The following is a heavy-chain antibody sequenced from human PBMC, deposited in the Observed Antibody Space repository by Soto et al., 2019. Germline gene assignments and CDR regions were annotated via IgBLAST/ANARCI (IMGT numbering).Heavy chain of an antibody. CDR2: IFHSGDS. CDR1: GYSISSGYY. J-gene: IGHJ4*02. CDR3: ASSRNVVVPAAIDF. D-gene: IGHD2-2*01. V-gene: IGHV4-38-2*01. Sequence: PSETLSLTCAVSGYSISSGYYWGWIRQPPGKGLEWIGSIFHSGDSYYNPSLKSRVTISVDTSNTQFSLNLSSVTAADTAVYYCASSRNVVVPAAIDFWGQGTLVTVSS.